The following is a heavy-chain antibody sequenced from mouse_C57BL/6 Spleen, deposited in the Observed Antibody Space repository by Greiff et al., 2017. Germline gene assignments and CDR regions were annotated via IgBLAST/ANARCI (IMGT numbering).Heavy chain of an antibody. J-gene: IGHJ1*03. CDR1: GYAFSSYW. D-gene: IGHD1-1*01. Sequence: VKLQQSGAELVKPGASVKLSCKASGYAFSSYWMNWVKQRPGKGLEWIGQIYPGDGDTNYNGKFKGKATLTADKSSSTAYMQLSSLTSEDSAVYFCARVSGSGHWYFEVWGTGTTVTVSS. V-gene: IGHV1-80*01. CDR3: ARVSGSGHWYFEV. CDR2: IYPGDGDT.